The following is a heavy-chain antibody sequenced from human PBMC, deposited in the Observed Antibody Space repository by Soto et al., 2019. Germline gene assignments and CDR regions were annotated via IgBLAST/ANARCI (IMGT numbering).Heavy chain of an antibody. CDR2: TYYRSKWYN. J-gene: IGHJ4*02. Sequence: PSQTLSLTCAISGDSVSSNSAAWNWIRQSPSRGLEWLGRTYYRSKWYNDYAVSVKSRITINPDTSKNQFSLQLNSVAPEDTAVYYCARESFYSSGWYSQYFFDYWARRTLVTGSA. CDR1: GDSVSSNSAA. D-gene: IGHD6-19*01. CDR3: ARESFYSSGWYSQYFFDY. V-gene: IGHV6-1*01.